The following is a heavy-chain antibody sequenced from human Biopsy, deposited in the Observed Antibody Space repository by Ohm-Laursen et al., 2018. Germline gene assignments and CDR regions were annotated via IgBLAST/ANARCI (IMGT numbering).Heavy chain of an antibody. CDR3: ARPSGGVSTIGFDP. CDR1: RYTFTGDY. J-gene: IGHJ5*02. CDR2: INPHTGVT. Sequence: ASVKVSCKASRYTFTGDYIHWVRQVPGQGLEWIGHINPHTGVTKYAQKFLDRITMTGDTSISTAYMDLSRLTSADTGIYYCARPSGGVSTIGFDPWGQGTLVIVSS. D-gene: IGHD5/OR15-5a*01. V-gene: IGHV1-2*05.